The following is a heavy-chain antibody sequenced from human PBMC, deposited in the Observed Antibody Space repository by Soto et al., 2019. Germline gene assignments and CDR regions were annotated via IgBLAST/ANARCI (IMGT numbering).Heavy chain of an antibody. V-gene: IGHV1-69*02. CDR2: IIPILGIA. D-gene: IGHD6-13*01. CDR3: ARVEKGYSRGEDY. J-gene: IGHJ4*02. Sequence: QVQLVQSGAEVKKPGSSVKVSCKASGGTFSSYTISWVRQAPGQGLEWMGRIIPILGIANYARKFQGRVTITADKSTSTAYMELSSLRSEDTAVYYCARVEKGYSRGEDYWGQGTLVTVSS. CDR1: GGTFSSYT.